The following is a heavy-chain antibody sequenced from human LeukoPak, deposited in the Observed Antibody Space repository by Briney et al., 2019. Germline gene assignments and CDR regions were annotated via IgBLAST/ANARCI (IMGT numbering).Heavy chain of an antibody. D-gene: IGHD1-1*01. J-gene: IGHJ3*02. V-gene: IGHV3-23*01. Sequence: GGSLRLSCAASGFTFSSYAMSWVRQAPGKGLEWVSAVSGSGGSTYYADSVKGRFTISRDNSKNTLYLQMNSLRAEDTAVYYCAKIGPGKTKSVPAFDILGQGRIVTVSS. CDR3: AKIGPGKTKSVPAFDI. CDR1: GFTFSSYA. CDR2: VSGSGGST.